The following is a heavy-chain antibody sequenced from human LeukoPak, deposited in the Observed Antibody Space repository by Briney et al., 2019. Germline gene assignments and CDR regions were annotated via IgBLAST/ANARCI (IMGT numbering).Heavy chain of an antibody. CDR3: AKDLGMVRGVSYFDY. CDR1: GFTFSSYA. V-gene: IGHV3-23*01. J-gene: IGHJ4*02. D-gene: IGHD3-10*01. Sequence: PGGSLRLSCAASGFTFSSYAMSWVRQAPAKGLEWVSAISGSGGSTYYADSVKGRFTISRDNSKNTLYLQMNSLRAEDTAVYYCAKDLGMVRGVSYFDYWGQGTLVTVSS. CDR2: ISGSGGST.